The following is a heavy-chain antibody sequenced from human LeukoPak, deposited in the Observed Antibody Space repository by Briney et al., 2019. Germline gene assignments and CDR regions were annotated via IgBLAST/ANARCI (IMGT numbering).Heavy chain of an antibody. CDR1: GFTFSTYA. Sequence: GGSLRLSCAASGFTFSTYAMSWVRQAPGKGLEWVSAISSNGGSTYYADSVKGRFTVSRDSSKNTLFLQMHSLRAEDTATYYCAQDYTGDPPYFHYWGQGTLVTVSS. CDR3: AQDYTGDPPYFHY. V-gene: IGHV3-23*01. D-gene: IGHD2-8*02. J-gene: IGHJ4*02. CDR2: ISSNGGST.